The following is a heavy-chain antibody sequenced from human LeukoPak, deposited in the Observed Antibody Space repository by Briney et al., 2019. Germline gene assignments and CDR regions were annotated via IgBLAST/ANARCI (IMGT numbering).Heavy chain of an antibody. J-gene: IGHJ3*02. CDR3: ARDEIAPAADAFDI. CDR2: ISSSGSTI. V-gene: IGHV3-48*03. D-gene: IGHD2-2*01. CDR1: GFTSSTYE. Sequence: GGSLRLSCAASGFTSSTYEMNWVRHPQGNGLEWVSYISSSGSTIYYADSVKGRFTISRDNAKNSLFLQMNSLRAEDTAVYYCARDEIAPAADAFDIWGQGTMVTVSS.